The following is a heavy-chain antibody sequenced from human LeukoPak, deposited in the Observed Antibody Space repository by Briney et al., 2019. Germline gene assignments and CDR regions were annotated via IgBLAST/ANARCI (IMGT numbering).Heavy chain of an antibody. V-gene: IGHV3-7*01. CDR2: IKQDGSEK. J-gene: IGHJ5*02. CDR1: GFTFSSYW. D-gene: IGHD3-10*01. CDR3: ARPPYYYGSGSPWDNWFDP. Sequence: PGGSLRLSCAASGFTFSSYWMSWVRQAPGKGLEWVANIKQDGSEKYYVDSVKGRFTISRDNAKNSLYLQMNSLRAEDTAVYYCARPPYYYGSGSPWDNWFDPWGQGTLVTVSS.